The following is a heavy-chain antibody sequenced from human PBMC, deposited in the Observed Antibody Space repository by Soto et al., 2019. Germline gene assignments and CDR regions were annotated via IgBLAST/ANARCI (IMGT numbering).Heavy chain of an antibody. J-gene: IGHJ5*02. V-gene: IGHV3-11*01. Sequence: PGGSLRLSCAASGFTFSDYYMSWIRQAPGKGLKWVSYISSRGSTKNNANSGKGRFTISRNNAKNQLKLQIKTLKTEKTPFYYFARSPPALRSPTWFAPWGQGTLVTVSS. CDR3: ARSPPALRSPTWFAP. CDR1: GFTFSDYY. D-gene: IGHD5-12*01. CDR2: ISSRGSTK.